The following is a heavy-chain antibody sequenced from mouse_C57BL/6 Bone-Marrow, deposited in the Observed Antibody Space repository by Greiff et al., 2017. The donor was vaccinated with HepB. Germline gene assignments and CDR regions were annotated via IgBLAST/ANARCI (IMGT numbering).Heavy chain of an antibody. V-gene: IGHV1-82*01. CDR1: GYAFSSSW. J-gene: IGHJ2*01. D-gene: IGHD1-2*01. CDR3: GRVFTTAFGD. Sequence: VQLLESGPELVKPGASVKMSCKASGYAFSSSWMHWVKQRPGKGLEWIGRIYPGDGDTNYNGKFKGKATLTADKSSSTAYMQLSSLTSEDSAVYFCGRVFTTAFGDWGQGTTVTVSS. CDR2: IYPGDGDT.